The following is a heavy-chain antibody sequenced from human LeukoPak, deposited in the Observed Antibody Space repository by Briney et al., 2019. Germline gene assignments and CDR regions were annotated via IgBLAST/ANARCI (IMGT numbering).Heavy chain of an antibody. CDR3: ARGVLVLVGERSAD. CDR2: ISANNGTT. V-gene: IGHV1-18*01. CDR1: AYTFRSRG. D-gene: IGHD3-10*01. Sequence: ASVKVSCKASAYTFRSRGVTWVRQAPGQGLEWMGWISANNGTTNYAQKFQGRVTMVTDRSTDTAYMELRSLKYDDTAVYYCARGVLVLVGERSADWGQGTLVTVSS. J-gene: IGHJ4*02.